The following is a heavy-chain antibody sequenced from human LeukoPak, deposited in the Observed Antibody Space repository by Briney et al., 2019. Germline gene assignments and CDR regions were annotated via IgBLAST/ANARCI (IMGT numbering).Heavy chain of an antibody. CDR2: ISYDGSNK. Sequence: GGSLRLSCAASGFTFSSYSMNWVRQAPGKGLEWVAVISYDGSNKYYADSVKGRFTISRDNSKNTLYLQMNSLRAEDTAVYYCDSGYFGYWGQGTLVTVSS. CDR3: DSGYFGY. D-gene: IGHD3-22*01. V-gene: IGHV3-30*03. J-gene: IGHJ4*02. CDR1: GFTFSSYS.